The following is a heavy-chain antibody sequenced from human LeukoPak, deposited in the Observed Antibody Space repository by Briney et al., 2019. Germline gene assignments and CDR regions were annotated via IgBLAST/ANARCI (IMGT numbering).Heavy chain of an antibody. V-gene: IGHV1-69*13. J-gene: IGHJ6*03. CDR2: IIPIFGTA. CDR1: GYTFTSYG. Sequence: SVKVSCKASGYTFTSYGISWVRQAPGQGLEWMGGIIPIFGTANYAQKFQGRVTITADESTSTAYMELSSLRSEDTAVYYCARGTGTGYFYYYYYMDVWGKGTTVTVSS. D-gene: IGHD6-13*01. CDR3: ARGTGTGYFYYYYYMDV.